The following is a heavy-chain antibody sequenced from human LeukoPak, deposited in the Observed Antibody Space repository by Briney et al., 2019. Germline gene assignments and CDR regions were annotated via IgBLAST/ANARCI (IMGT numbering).Heavy chain of an antibody. CDR1: GFSFSTYW. CDR3: ARGSWIFGVVDDAFDI. CDR2: ISSSSSYI. J-gene: IGHJ3*02. Sequence: SGGSLRLSCVASGFSFSTYWMSWVRQAPGKGLEWVSSISSSSSYIYYADSVKGRFTISRDNAKNSLYLQMNSLRAEDTAVYYCARGSWIFGVVDDAFDIWGQGTMVTVSS. D-gene: IGHD3-3*01. V-gene: IGHV3-21*01.